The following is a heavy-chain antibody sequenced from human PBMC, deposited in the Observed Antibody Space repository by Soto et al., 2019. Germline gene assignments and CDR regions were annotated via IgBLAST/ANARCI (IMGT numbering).Heavy chain of an antibody. J-gene: IGHJ6*02. V-gene: IGHV3-9*01. CDR2: ISWNSGSI. Sequence: SLRLSCAAAGFTFDDYAMHWVRQAPGKGLDWVSGISWNSGSIGYADSVKGRFTISRDNAKNSLYLQMNSLRAEDTALYYCAKGMNPDFWSGYYYYYGMDVWGQGTTVTVSS. CDR3: AKGMNPDFWSGYYYYYGMDV. CDR1: GFTFDDYA. D-gene: IGHD3-3*01.